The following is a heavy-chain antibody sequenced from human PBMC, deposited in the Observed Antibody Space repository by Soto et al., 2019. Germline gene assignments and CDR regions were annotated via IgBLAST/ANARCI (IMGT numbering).Heavy chain of an antibody. D-gene: IGHD6-19*01. Sequence: QTLSLAFAISGYSVSSNSAAWNWIRESLPRSIEWLGRTYYRSKWYNDYAVSVKRRITINPDTAKNHFSLQLNAGTPEDTAVYYCARVQQWPPGGAFDIWGQGTMFSVSS. CDR2: TYYRSKWYN. J-gene: IGHJ3*02. V-gene: IGHV6-1*01. CDR3: ARVQQWPPGGAFDI. CDR1: GYSVSSNSAA.